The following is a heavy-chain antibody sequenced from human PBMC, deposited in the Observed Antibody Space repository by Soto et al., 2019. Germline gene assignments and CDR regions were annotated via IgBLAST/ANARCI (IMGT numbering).Heavy chain of an antibody. CDR1: GYTFTGYY. Sequence: ASVKVSCKASGYTFTGYYVHWVRQAPGQGLEWMGWINPNSGDTYLAQRFQGRVTMNRDTSIGAAYMELRGLTSDDTAEYYCAKGGAIVAAGTRVYLYNAMDVWGQGTTVTVS. V-gene: IGHV1-2*02. CDR2: INPNSGDT. CDR3: AKGGAIVAAGTRVYLYNAMDV. J-gene: IGHJ6*02. D-gene: IGHD1-26*01.